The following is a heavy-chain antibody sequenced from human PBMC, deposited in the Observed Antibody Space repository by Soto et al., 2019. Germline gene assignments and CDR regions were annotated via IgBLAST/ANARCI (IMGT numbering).Heavy chain of an antibody. CDR3: ATILYGDYAGWYDP. CDR2: ISGSGGST. D-gene: IGHD4-17*01. J-gene: IGHJ5*02. CDR1: GFTVSRYA. V-gene: IGHV3-23*01. Sequence: EVQLLEAGGGLVQPGGSLRLSCAASGFTVSRYAMSWVRQAPGKGLEWVLAISGSGGSTYYADSVAGRLTISRDNQKNSLYRQMNSLSAEDTAVYYCATILYGDYAGWYDPWGQGNLVPGSS.